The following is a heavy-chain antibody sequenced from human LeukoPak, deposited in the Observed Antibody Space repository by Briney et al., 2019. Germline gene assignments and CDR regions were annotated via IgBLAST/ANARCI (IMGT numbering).Heavy chain of an antibody. D-gene: IGHD6-13*01. CDR2: IYHSGST. Sequence: SETLSLTGTVFGYSISSSYYWGWIRQPPGKGLEWIGSIYHSGSTYYNPSLKSRVTISVDTSKNQFSLKLSSVTAADTAVYYCARDRIAATDGFDIWGQGTMVTVSS. CDR3: ARDRIAATDGFDI. J-gene: IGHJ3*02. V-gene: IGHV4-38-2*02. CDR1: GYSISSSYY.